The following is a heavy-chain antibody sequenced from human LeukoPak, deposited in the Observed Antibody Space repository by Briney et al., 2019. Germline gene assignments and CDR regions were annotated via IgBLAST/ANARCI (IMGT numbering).Heavy chain of an antibody. CDR1: GFTFSNYA. Sequence: GGSLRLSCAVSGFTFSNYAMTWVRQAPGKGLEWVSAIGPTGRSTYYADSVKGRFTISRDNSKNTLYLQMNSLRAEDTAVYYCARVRPYDYVWGSYRPLDYWGQGTLVTVSS. D-gene: IGHD3-16*02. V-gene: IGHV3-23*01. CDR2: IGPTGRST. CDR3: ARVRPYDYVWGSYRPLDY. J-gene: IGHJ4*02.